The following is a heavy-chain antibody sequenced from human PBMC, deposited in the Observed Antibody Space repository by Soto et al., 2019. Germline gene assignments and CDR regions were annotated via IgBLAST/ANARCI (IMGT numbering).Heavy chain of an antibody. V-gene: IGHV3-23*01. CDR3: ASRTRIWSGYYWDYLPYTPLFDY. Sequence: QAGGSLRLSCAASGFTFSSSDMSWVRHAPGKGLEWVSAISGSGGSTYYADTVKGRFTISRDNSKNTLYLQMNSLRAEDTAVYYCASRTRIWSGYYWDYLPYTPLFDYWAQGTLVTVSS. D-gene: IGHD3-3*01. J-gene: IGHJ4*02. CDR2: ISGSGGST. CDR1: GFTFSSSD.